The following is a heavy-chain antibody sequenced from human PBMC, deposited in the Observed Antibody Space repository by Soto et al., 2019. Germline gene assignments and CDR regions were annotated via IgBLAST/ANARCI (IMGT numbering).Heavy chain of an antibody. Sequence: EVQLLESGGGLVQPGGSLRLSCAASGFTFSSYAMNWVRQAPGKGLEWVSAISGSAATTHFADSVKGRFTISRDNSKNTLYLQMNSLRAEDTPVYYCARDRSYYDSSGSYSPPYWGQGTLVTVSS. CDR1: GFTFSSYA. CDR3: ARDRSYYDSSGSYSPPY. J-gene: IGHJ4*02. CDR2: ISGSAATT. D-gene: IGHD3-22*01. V-gene: IGHV3-23*01.